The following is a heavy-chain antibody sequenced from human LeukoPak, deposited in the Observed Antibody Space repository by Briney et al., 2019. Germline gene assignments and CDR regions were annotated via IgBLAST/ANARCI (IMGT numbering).Heavy chain of an antibody. V-gene: IGHV4-59*01. Sequence: SETLSLTCTVSGGSISSYYWRWIRQPPGKGLVWIGYIYYSGSTNYSPSLKSRVTISVDTSKNQFSLKLSSVTAADTAGYYCARDRGSGWVYDAFDIWGQGTMVTVSS. J-gene: IGHJ3*02. CDR2: IYYSGST. CDR1: GGSISSYY. CDR3: ARDRGSGWVYDAFDI. D-gene: IGHD6-19*01.